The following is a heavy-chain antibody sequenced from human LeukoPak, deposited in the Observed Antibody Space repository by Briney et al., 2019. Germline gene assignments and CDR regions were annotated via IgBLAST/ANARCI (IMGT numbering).Heavy chain of an antibody. CDR1: GGSFSGYY. CDR3: ARGGRTVTPMDV. D-gene: IGHD4-17*01. J-gene: IGHJ6*03. V-gene: IGHV4-34*01. Sequence: SETLSLTCAVYGGSFSGYYWSWIRQPPGKGLEWIGEINHSGSTNYNPSLKSRVTISVDTSKNQFSLKLSSVTAADTAVYYCARGGRTVTPMDVWGKGTTVTVSS. CDR2: INHSGST.